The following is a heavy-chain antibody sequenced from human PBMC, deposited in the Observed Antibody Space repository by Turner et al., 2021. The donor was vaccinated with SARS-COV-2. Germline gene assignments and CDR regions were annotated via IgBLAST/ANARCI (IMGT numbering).Heavy chain of an antibody. CDR3: ARDYSSSSYLVSWFDP. V-gene: IGHV3-33*01. J-gene: IGHJ5*02. Sequence: QVQLVESGGGVVQPGRSLRLSCAASGFTFSTYAMHWVRQAPGKGLEWVAVRWYDGSNKFYVDSVKGRFTISRDNSKNTLYLQMNSLRAEDTAVYYCARDYSSSSYLVSWFDPWGQGTLVTVSS. CDR1: GFTFSTYA. D-gene: IGHD6-6*01. CDR2: RWYDGSNK.